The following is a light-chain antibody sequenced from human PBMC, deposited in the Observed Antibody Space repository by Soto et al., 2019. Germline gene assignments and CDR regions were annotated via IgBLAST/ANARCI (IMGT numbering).Light chain of an antibody. CDR3: QQYDSSPKWT. CDR1: QSVGSSY. CDR2: GAS. Sequence: EIVLTQSPGTLSLSPGERATLSCRASQSVGSSYLAWYQQKPGQAPRLLIYGASSRATGIPDRFSGSGSGTDFTLTISRLEPEDFAVYYCQQYDSSPKWTFGQGTKVEIK. J-gene: IGKJ1*01. V-gene: IGKV3-20*01.